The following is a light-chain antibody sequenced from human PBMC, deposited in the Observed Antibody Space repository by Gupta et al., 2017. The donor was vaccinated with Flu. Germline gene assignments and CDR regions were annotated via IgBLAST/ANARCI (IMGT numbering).Light chain of an antibody. CDR2: RNN. CDR1: SSNIGSNY. Sequence: QSVLTPPPSASGTPGPRVTISCSGSSSNIGSNYGYWYQQRPGTAPKLLIYRNNQRPSGVPDRFSGSKSGTSASLAISGLRSEDEADYYCAAWDDSLSGLWVFGGGTKLTVL. J-gene: IGLJ3*02. V-gene: IGLV1-47*01. CDR3: AAWDDSLSGLWV.